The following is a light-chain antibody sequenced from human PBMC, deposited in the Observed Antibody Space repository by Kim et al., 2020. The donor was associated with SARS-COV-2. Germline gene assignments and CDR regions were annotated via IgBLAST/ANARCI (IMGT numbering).Light chain of an antibody. CDR3: MYGTRWLPSFT. Sequence: DVIMTQSPLSLPVTLGQPASISCRSSQSLVFSDGKTYLNWFHQRPGQSPRRLIYKVSNRDSGVPDRFSGSGSGTDFTLKISRVEAGDVGVYYCMYGTRWLPSFTFGGGTKVDIK. J-gene: IGKJ4*01. CDR1: QSLVFSDGKTY. V-gene: IGKV2-30*01. CDR2: KVS.